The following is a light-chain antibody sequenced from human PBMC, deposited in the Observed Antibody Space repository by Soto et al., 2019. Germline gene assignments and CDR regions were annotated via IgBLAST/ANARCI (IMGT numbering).Light chain of an antibody. V-gene: IGKV3-15*01. Sequence: ERVMTQSPATLSVSPGERATLSCRASQSLSSNLAWYQQKPGQAPRLLIYGASTRATGIPARFSGSGSGTEFTLTISSLQSEDFAVYSCQQYNGWHPLFGPGTKVDIK. CDR3: QQYNGWHPL. CDR1: QSLSSN. J-gene: IGKJ3*01. CDR2: GAS.